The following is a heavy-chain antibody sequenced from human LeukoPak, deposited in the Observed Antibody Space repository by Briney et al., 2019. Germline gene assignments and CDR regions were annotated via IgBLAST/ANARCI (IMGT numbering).Heavy chain of an antibody. CDR2: IYYSGST. CDR3: ARVVRGITMVRGDLAFDI. V-gene: IGHV4-59*08. CDR1: GGSISSYY. Sequence: SETLSLTCTVSGGSISSYYWSWIRQPPGKGLEWIGYIYYSGSTYYNPSLKSRVTISVDTSKNQFSLKLSSVTAADTAVYYCARVVRGITMVRGDLAFDIWGQGTMVTVSS. J-gene: IGHJ3*02. D-gene: IGHD3-10*01.